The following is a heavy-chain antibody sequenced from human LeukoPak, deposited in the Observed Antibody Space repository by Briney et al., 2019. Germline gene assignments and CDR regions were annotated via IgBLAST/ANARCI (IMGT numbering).Heavy chain of an antibody. CDR2: TYYRSKWYN. D-gene: IGHD3-22*01. CDR1: GDSVSSDSAA. J-gene: IGHJ3*02. CDR3: ARDHRYHYDNRAYDAFDI. V-gene: IGHV6-1*01. Sequence: SQTLSLTCAISGDSVSSDSAAWNWIRQSPSRGLEWLGRTYYRSKWYNDYALSVKSRITINPDTSKNQFSLQLNSVTPGDTAVYYCARDHRYHYDNRAYDAFDIWGQGTMVTVSS.